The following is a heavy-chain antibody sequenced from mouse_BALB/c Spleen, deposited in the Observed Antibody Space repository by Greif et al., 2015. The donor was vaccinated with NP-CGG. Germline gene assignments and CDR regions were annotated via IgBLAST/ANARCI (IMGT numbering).Heavy chain of an antibody. CDR3: ARRTGTEAMDY. V-gene: IGHV1-84*02. CDR1: GYTFTDYY. D-gene: IGHD4-1*01. J-gene: IGHJ4*01. CDR2: IYPGSGNT. Sequence: VQLQQSGPELVKPGASVKISRKASGYTFTDYYINWVKQKPGQGLEWIGWIYPGSGNTKYNEKFKGKATLTADTSSSTAYMQLSSLTSEDTAVYFCARRTGTEAMDYWGQGTSVTVSS.